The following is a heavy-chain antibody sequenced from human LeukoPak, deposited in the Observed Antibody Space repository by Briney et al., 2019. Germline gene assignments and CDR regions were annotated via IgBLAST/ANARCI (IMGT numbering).Heavy chain of an antibody. CDR1: GGSISSGGYY. D-gene: IGHD2-2*01. CDR3: ASLGNCSSTSCYPGDY. CDR2: IYYSGST. J-gene: IGHJ4*02. V-gene: IGHV4-31*03. Sequence: SQTLSLTCTVSGGSISSGGYYWSWIRQHPGKGLEWIGYIYYSGSTYYNPSLKSRVTISVDTSKNQFSLKLSSVTAADTAVYYCASLGNCSSTSCYPGDYWGQGTLVTVSS.